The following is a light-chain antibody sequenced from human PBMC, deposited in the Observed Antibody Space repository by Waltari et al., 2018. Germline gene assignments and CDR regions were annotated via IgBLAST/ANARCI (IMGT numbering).Light chain of an antibody. Sequence: EIVMTQSPATLSVSPGAGVTLSCRASQTIANTLAWYQQKPGQAPWLLISAASTRATGVPGRFSGGGSGTELTLSISSLQSEDFAVYYCQQYFSWPPRVIFGPGTKVDMK. V-gene: IGKV3-15*01. CDR3: QQYFSWPPRVI. J-gene: IGKJ3*01. CDR1: QTIANT. CDR2: AAS.